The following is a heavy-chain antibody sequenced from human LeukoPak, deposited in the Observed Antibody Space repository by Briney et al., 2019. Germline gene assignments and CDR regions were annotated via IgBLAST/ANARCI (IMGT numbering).Heavy chain of an antibody. CDR1: GFTFSSYG. D-gene: IGHD2-15*01. J-gene: IGHJ4*02. CDR2: IWYDGSNK. V-gene: IGHV3-33*01. Sequence: GGSLRLSCAASGFTFSSYGMHWVRQAPGKGLEWAAVIWYDGSNKYYADSVKGRFTISRDNSKNTLYLQMNSLRAGDTAVYYCARDRENRYCSGGSCWESYYFDYWGQGTLVTVSS. CDR3: ARDRENRYCSGGSCWESYYFDY.